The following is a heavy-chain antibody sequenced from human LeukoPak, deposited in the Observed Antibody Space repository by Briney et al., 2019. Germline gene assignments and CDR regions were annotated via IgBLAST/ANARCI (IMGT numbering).Heavy chain of an antibody. D-gene: IGHD1-26*01. V-gene: IGHV3-21*04. CDR3: ARGFRVGATHYFDY. CDR1: GFTFNTYT. J-gene: IGHJ4*02. Sequence: GGSLRLSCAASGFTFNTYTMNWVRQAPGKGLEWVSCISSSSGDIVYADSVRGRFTISRDNAKNSLYLEMNSLRAEDTAVYYCARGFRVGATHYFDYWGQGTLVTVSS. CDR2: ISSSSGDI.